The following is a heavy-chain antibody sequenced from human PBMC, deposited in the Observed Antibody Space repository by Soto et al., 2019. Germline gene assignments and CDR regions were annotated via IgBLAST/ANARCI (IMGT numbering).Heavy chain of an antibody. CDR2: IIPNFDTA. D-gene: IGHD2-2*01. V-gene: IGHV1-69*12. CDR1: GGTFSSYA. CDR3: ARHDCISTSCYYYYYYSMDV. J-gene: IGHJ6*02. Sequence: QVQLVQSWAEVKKPGSSVKVSCKTSGGTFSSYAISWVRQATGQGIEWMGGIIPNFDTANYAQKFQGRVTMTAYESTSKAYMALSSLSSEDTAVYYCARHDCISTSCYYYYYYSMDVWGQGTPVTVSS.